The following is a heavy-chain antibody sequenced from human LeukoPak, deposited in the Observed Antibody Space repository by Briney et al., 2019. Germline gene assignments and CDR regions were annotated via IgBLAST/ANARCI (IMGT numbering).Heavy chain of an antibody. D-gene: IGHD5-24*01. CDR3: AKERDGYILGDYFDY. J-gene: IGHJ4*02. Sequence: GGSLRLSCAASGFTFSSYAMSWVRQAPGKGLEWVSAISGSGGGTYYADSVKGRFTISRDNSKNTLYLQMNSLRAEDTAVYYCAKERDGYILGDYFDYWGQGTLVTVSS. CDR1: GFTFSSYA. CDR2: ISGSGGGT. V-gene: IGHV3-23*01.